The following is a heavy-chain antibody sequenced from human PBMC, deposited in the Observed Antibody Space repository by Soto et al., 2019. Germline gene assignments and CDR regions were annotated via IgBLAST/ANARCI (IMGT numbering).Heavy chain of an antibody. V-gene: IGHV3-7*01. J-gene: IGHJ6*03. D-gene: IGHD2-2*01. CDR2: IKQDGSEK. CDR3: ARAEYCSSTSCYALYYYYYMDV. Sequence: GGSLRLSCAASGFTFSSYWMSWVRQAPGKGLEWVANIKQDGSEKYYVDSVEGRFTISIDNAKNSLYLQMNSLRAEYTAVYYCARAEYCSSTSCYALYYYYYMDVWGKGTTVTVSS. CDR1: GFTFSSYW.